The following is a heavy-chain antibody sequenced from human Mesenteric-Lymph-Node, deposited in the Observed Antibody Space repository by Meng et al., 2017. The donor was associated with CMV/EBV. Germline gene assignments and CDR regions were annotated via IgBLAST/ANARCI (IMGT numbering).Heavy chain of an antibody. CDR3: ARDTGGFSYGMDV. V-gene: IGHV1-69*04. CDR2: IIPMFGMA. D-gene: IGHD3-16*01. J-gene: IGHJ6*02. CDR1: GDTFSDYT. Sequence: SVKVSCKASGDTFSDYTISWVRQAPGQGLEWVGRIIPMFGMASYAQKFQGRVTISADRSTSTAYMELSSLRSEDTAVYYCARDTGGFSYGMDVWGQGTTVTVSS.